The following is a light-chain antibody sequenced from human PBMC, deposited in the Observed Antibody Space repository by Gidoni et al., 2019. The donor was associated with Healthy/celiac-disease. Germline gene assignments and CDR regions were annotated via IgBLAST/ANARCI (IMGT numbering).Light chain of an antibody. Sequence: DIQLTQSPSTLSASVGDRVTITCRASQSNSRWLSWYQQTPGKAPKLLIYKASSLESGVPSRSSGSGSGTEFTLTISSLQPDEFATYYCQQYNSYSFTFGPGTKVDIK. CDR1: QSNSRW. J-gene: IGKJ3*01. V-gene: IGKV1-5*03. CDR3: QQYNSYSFT. CDR2: KAS.